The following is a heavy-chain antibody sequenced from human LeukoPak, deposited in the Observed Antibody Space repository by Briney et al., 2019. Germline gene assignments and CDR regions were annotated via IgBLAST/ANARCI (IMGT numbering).Heavy chain of an antibody. Sequence: SETLSLTCNVSGGSISSRDHYWSWLRQPPGTGLEWIGYIYYSGSTYYNPSFKSRATISVDTSHNQFSLKLSSVTAADTAVYFCARTTEILSALNYWGQGTLVTVSS. CDR3: ARTTEILSALNY. CDR1: GGSISSRDHY. CDR2: IYYSGST. D-gene: IGHD2/OR15-2a*01. V-gene: IGHV4-30-4*01. J-gene: IGHJ4*02.